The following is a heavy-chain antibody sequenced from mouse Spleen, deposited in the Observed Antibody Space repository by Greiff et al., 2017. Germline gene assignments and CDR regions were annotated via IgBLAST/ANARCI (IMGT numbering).Heavy chain of an antibody. CDR3: ARGDDYDWFAY. CDR2: IYPGGGYT. D-gene: IGHD2-4*01. Sequence: QVQLQQSGAELVRPGTSVKISCKASGYTFTNYWLGWVKQRPGHGLEWIGDIYPGGGYTNYNEKFKGKATLTADTSSSTAYMQLSSLTSEDSAVYFCARGDDYDWFAYWGQGTLVTVSA. J-gene: IGHJ3*01. CDR1: GYTFTNYW. V-gene: IGHV1-63*02.